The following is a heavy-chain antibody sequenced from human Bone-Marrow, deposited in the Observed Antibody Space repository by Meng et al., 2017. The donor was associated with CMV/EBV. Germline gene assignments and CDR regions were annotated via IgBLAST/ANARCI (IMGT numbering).Heavy chain of an antibody. J-gene: IGHJ4*02. CDR3: ARGNYDFWSQFDD. Sequence: SVKVSCKSSGGYFSSYVISWMRQAPGQGLEWMGGIIPIFGTINYAERFQGRVTMTRNTSISTAYMELSSLRSEDTAVYYCARGNYDFWSQFDDWGQGTLVTVSS. CDR2: IIPIFGTI. D-gene: IGHD3-3*01. V-gene: IGHV1-69*05. CDR1: GGYFSSYV.